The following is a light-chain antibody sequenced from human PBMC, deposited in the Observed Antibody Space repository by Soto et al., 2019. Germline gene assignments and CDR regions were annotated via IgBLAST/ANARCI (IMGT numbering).Light chain of an antibody. J-gene: IGKJ1*01. Sequence: DIQMTQSPTSLSASVGDRVTITCRASQNIRSHLNWYQQKPGKAPNLLMYVTSILQTGVPSRFSGSGSGTDFTLTINSLQPEDFATYYCQRGYSSRWTFGQGTNVEIK. V-gene: IGKV1-39*01. CDR3: QRGYSSRWT. CDR2: VTS. CDR1: QNIRSH.